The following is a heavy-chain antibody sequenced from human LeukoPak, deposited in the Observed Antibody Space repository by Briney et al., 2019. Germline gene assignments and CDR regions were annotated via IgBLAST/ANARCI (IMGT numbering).Heavy chain of an antibody. Sequence: SVKVSCEASGGTFSSYAISWVRQAPGQGLEWMGGIIPIFGTANYAQKFQGRVTITADESTSTAYMELSSLRSEDTAVYYCARVPRPYDSSGYYSYWGQGTLVTVSS. CDR2: IIPIFGTA. J-gene: IGHJ4*02. CDR3: ARVPRPYDSSGYYSY. V-gene: IGHV1-69*01. D-gene: IGHD3-22*01. CDR1: GGTFSSYA.